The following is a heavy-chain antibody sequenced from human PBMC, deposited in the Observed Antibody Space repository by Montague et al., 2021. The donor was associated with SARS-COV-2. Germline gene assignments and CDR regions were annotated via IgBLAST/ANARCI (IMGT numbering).Heavy chain of an antibody. Sequence: SETLSLTCTVSGFSISTGYYWGLIRQPPGKGLEWIGSIYHSGSTYYNPSLKSRVTISVDTSKNQFSLKLSSVTAADTAVYYCASSHVSTGHVGYWGQGTLVTVSS. CDR2: IYHSGST. J-gene: IGHJ4*02. D-gene: IGHD3-22*01. CDR3: ASSHVSTGHVGY. V-gene: IGHV4-38-2*02. CDR1: GFSISTGYY.